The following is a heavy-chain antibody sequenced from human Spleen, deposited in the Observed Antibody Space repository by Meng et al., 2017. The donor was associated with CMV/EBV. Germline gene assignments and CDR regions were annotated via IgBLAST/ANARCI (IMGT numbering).Heavy chain of an antibody. CDR2: INHSGST. CDR3: AIRIGTPLRFLEWLPQYYFDY. J-gene: IGHJ4*02. D-gene: IGHD3-3*01. V-gene: IGHV4-34*01. Sequence: SETLSLTCAVYGASFSGYYWSWIRQPPGKGLEWIGEINHSGSTNYNPSLKSRVTISVDTSKNQFSLKLSSVTAADTAVYYCAIRIGTPLRFLEWLPQYYFDYWGQGTLVTVSS. CDR1: GASFSGYY.